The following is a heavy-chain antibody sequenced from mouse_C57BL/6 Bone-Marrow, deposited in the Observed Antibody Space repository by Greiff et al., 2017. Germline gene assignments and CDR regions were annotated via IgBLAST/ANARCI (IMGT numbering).Heavy chain of an antibody. CDR1: GYSFTGYY. D-gene: IGHD1-1*01. J-gene: IGHJ2*01. CDR3: ARREITTVLDY. Sequence: VQLKESGPELVKPGASVKISCKASGYSFTGYYMNWVKQSPEKSLEWIGEINPSTGGTTYNQKFKAKATLTVDKSSSTAYMQLKSLTSEDSAVYYCARREITTVLDYWGQGTTLTVSS. V-gene: IGHV1-42*01. CDR2: INPSTGGT.